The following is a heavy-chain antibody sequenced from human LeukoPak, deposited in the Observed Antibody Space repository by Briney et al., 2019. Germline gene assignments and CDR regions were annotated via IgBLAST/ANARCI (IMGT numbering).Heavy chain of an antibody. CDR3: ARGRNLIVPAAKYLFDY. J-gene: IGHJ4*02. CDR1: GGSFSSYY. D-gene: IGHD2-2*01. V-gene: IGHV4-34*01. Sequence: SETLSLTCAVYGGSFSSYYWSWIRQPPGKGLEWIGEINHSGSTNYNPSLKSRVTISVDTSKNQFSLKLSSVTAADTAVYYCARGRNLIVPAAKYLFDYWGQGTLVTVSS. CDR2: INHSGST.